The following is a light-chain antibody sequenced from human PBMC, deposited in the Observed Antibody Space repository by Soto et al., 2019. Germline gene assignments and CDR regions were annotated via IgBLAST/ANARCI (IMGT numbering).Light chain of an antibody. CDR3: SSYTTSFTWV. Sequence: QSALTQPASVSGSPGQSVTISCTGTSSDVGNYKYVSWYQQHSGRPPKLILYEATTRPSGVSTRFSGSQSDNTSSLTISERQADDEADYYCSSYTTSFTWVFGGGTKVTVL. CDR1: SSDVGNYKY. CDR2: EAT. J-gene: IGLJ3*02. V-gene: IGLV2-14*01.